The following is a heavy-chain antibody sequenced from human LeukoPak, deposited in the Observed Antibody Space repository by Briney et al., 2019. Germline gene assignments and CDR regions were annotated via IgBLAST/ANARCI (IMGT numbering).Heavy chain of an antibody. CDR2: ISSSGSTI. CDR1: GFTFSSYE. J-gene: IGHJ4*02. V-gene: IGHV3-48*03. CDR3: ARDVDTAMVTYDY. D-gene: IGHD5-18*01. Sequence: PGGSLRLSCAASGFTFSSYEMNWVRQAPGKGLEWVSYISSSGSTIYYADSVKGRFTISRDNAKNSLYLQMNSLRAEDTAVYYCARDVDTAMVTYDYWGQGTLVTVSS.